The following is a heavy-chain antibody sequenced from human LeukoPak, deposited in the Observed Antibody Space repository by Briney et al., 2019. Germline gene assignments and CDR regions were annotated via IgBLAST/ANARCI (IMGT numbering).Heavy chain of an antibody. Sequence: ASVKVSCKASGYTFTSYDINWVRQATGQGLEWMGWMNPNSGNTGYAQKFQARVTMTRNTSISTAYMELSSLRSEDTAVYYWARGGDILTGYYTGGDYWGQGTLVTVSS. CDR2: MNPNSGNT. D-gene: IGHD3-9*01. J-gene: IGHJ4*02. V-gene: IGHV1-8*01. CDR1: GYTFTSYD. CDR3: ARGGDILTGYYTGGDY.